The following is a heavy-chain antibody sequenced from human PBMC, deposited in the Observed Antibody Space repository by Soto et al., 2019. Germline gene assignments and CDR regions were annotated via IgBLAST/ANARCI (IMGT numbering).Heavy chain of an antibody. Sequence: GGSLRLSCAASGFTFSSYSMNWVRQAPGKGLEWVSSISSSSSYIYYADSVKGRFTISRDNTKNSLYLQMNSLRAEDTAVYYCARARVVVAAYYDGMDVWGQGTTVTVSS. CDR3: ARARVVVAAYYDGMDV. D-gene: IGHD2-15*01. V-gene: IGHV3-21*01. J-gene: IGHJ6*02. CDR1: GFTFSSYS. CDR2: ISSSSSYI.